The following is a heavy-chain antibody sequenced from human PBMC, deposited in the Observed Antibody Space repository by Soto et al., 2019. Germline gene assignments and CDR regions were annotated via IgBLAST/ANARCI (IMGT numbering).Heavy chain of an antibody. Sequence: GASVKVSCKASGYTFTSYAMHWVRQAPGQRLEWKGWINAGNGNTKYSQKFQGRVTITRDTSASTAYMELSSLRSEDTAVYYCARRTSGYYYYYGMDVWGQGTTVTVSS. CDR1: GYTFTSYA. CDR2: INAGNGNT. V-gene: IGHV1-3*01. J-gene: IGHJ6*02. D-gene: IGHD1-7*01. CDR3: ARRTSGYYYYYGMDV.